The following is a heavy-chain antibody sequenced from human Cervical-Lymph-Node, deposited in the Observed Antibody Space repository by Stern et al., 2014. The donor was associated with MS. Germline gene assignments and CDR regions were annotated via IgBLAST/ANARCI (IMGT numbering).Heavy chain of an antibody. CDR3: AKETWMYYFDY. V-gene: IGHV3-9*01. Sequence: EVQLLESGGGLVQPGRSLRLPCAASGFTFDDSATHWVRQAPGKGLEWVSGISWNSVNIGSADSLKGRLPISRDNAKNSLYLQMNSLRAEDTALYYCAKETWMYYFDYWGQGTLVTVSS. J-gene: IGHJ4*02. CDR1: GFTFDDSA. D-gene: IGHD2-2*03. CDR2: ISWNSVNI.